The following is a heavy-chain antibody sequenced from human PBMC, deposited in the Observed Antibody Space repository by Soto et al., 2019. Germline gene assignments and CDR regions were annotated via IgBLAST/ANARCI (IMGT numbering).Heavy chain of an antibody. D-gene: IGHD2-8*01. CDR1: GGSFTRGDYF. J-gene: IGHJ5*02. V-gene: IGHV4-30-4*01. Sequence: SETLSLTCTVSGGSFTRGDYFWSWIRQPPGKGLEWIGYIFYSGSPYYNPSLKSRVTLSVDSSKSQFSLKLSSVTAADTAVYYCARGSIVLMVYATQSYNWFDPWGQGTLVTVSS. CDR2: IFYSGSP. CDR3: ARGSIVLMVYATQSYNWFDP.